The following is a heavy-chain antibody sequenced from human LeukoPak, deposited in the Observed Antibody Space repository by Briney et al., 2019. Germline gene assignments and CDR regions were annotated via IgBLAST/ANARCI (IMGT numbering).Heavy chain of an antibody. V-gene: IGHV4-34*01. D-gene: IGHD3-3*01. Sequence: PSETLSLTCAVYGGSFSGYYWSWIRQPPGKGLEWIGEINHSGSTNYNPSLKSRVIISVDTSKNQFSLKLSSMTAADTAVYYCARGRYDFWSGSNWFDPWGQGTLVTVSS. CDR1: GGSFSGYY. J-gene: IGHJ5*02. CDR3: ARGRYDFWSGSNWFDP. CDR2: INHSGST.